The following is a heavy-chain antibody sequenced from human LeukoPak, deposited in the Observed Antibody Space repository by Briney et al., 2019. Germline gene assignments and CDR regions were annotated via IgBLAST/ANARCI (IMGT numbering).Heavy chain of an antibody. Sequence: PGGSLRLSCAASGFTFSSYGMHWVRQAPGKGPEWVAFIRYDGSNKYYADSVKGRFTISRDNSKNTLYLQMNSLRAEDTAVYYCAKVHHYYDSSGYFASLSFDAFDIWGQGTMVTVSS. J-gene: IGHJ3*02. CDR1: GFTFSSYG. D-gene: IGHD3-22*01. V-gene: IGHV3-30*02. CDR2: IRYDGSNK. CDR3: AKVHHYYDSSGYFASLSFDAFDI.